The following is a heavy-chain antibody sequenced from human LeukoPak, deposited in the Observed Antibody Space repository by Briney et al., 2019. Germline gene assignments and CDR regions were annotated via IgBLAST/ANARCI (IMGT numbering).Heavy chain of an antibody. J-gene: IGHJ1*01. CDR3: ARSAADRSTSLYFQH. V-gene: IGHV5-51*01. D-gene: IGHD2/OR15-2a*01. CDR2: IYPGDSDT. Sequence: GESLKISCKGSGFSFTSFWIGWVRQMSRKDLEWMGIIYPGDSDTRYSPSFQGQVTISADRSTSTAYLQWSRLKASDTAIYYCARSAADRSTSLYFQHWGQGTLVTVSS. CDR1: GFSFTSFW.